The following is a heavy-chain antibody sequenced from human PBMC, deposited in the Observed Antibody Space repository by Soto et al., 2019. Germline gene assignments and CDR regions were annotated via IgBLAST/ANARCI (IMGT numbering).Heavy chain of an antibody. CDR1: RFTFRSYW. CDR3: ARGTGGLAV. J-gene: IGHJ6*02. V-gene: IGHV3-7*03. D-gene: IGHD3-10*01. Sequence: EVQLVESGGGLVQPGGSLRLSCAASRFTFRSYWMTWVRQAPGKGLEWVANINQDGSEKYDVNSVKGRFAISRDNAKNSFYLQMNSLRAEDTAVYYCARGTGGLAVWGQGTTVSVSS. CDR2: INQDGSEK.